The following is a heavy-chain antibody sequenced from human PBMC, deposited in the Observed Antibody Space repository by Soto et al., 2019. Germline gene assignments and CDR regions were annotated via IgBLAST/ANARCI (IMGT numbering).Heavy chain of an antibody. Sequence: EVQLVESGGGLVQPGGSLRLSCAASGFTFSSYSMNWVRQAPGKGLEWVSYISSSSSTIYYADSVKGRFTISRDNAKNSGFLQRNSLSAEDTAVYYCVCDWLYGDFDVHAFDIWGQGTMVTVSS. J-gene: IGHJ3*02. CDR1: GFTFSSYS. CDR2: ISSSSSTI. D-gene: IGHD4-17*01. CDR3: VCDWLYGDFDVHAFDI. V-gene: IGHV3-48*01.